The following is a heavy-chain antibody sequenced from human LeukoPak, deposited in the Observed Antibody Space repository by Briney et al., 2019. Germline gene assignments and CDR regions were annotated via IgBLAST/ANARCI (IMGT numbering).Heavy chain of an antibody. Sequence: ASVKVSCKASGYTFTGCYMHWVRQAPGQGLEWMGWINPNSGGTNYAQKFQGRVTMTRDTSISTAYMELSRLRSDDTAVYYCASMKGLQKGSLTGYIDYWGQGTLVTVSS. J-gene: IGHJ4*02. CDR2: INPNSGGT. CDR1: GYTFTGCY. V-gene: IGHV1-2*02. D-gene: IGHD4-11*01. CDR3: ASMKGLQKGSLTGYIDY.